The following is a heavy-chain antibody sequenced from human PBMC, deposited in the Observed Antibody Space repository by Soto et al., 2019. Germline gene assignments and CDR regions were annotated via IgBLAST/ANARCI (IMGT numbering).Heavy chain of an antibody. D-gene: IGHD3-3*01. CDR2: INSDGSST. Sequence: GGSLRLSCAASGFTFSSYWMHWVRQAPGKGLVWVSRINSDGSSTSYADSVKGRFTISRDNAKNTLYLQMNSLRAEDTAVDYWARASEYYDFWSGYYNYYYYGMDVWGQGTTVTVSS. V-gene: IGHV3-74*01. J-gene: IGHJ6*02. CDR1: GFTFSSYW. CDR3: ARASEYYDFWSGYYNYYYYGMDV.